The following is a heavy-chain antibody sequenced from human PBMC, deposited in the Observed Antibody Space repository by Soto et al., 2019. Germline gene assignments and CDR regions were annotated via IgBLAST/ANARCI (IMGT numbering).Heavy chain of an antibody. D-gene: IGHD3-10*01. CDR3: ARGNQYHYGSGSYYNNWFYP. Sequence: SETLSLTCAVYGGSFSGYYWSWIRQPPGKGLEWIGEINHSGSTNYNPSLKSRVTISVDTSKNQFSLKLSSVTAADTAVYYCARGNQYHYGSGSYYNNWFYPWGQGTLVTV. CDR1: GGSFSGYY. J-gene: IGHJ5*02. CDR2: INHSGST. V-gene: IGHV4-34*01.